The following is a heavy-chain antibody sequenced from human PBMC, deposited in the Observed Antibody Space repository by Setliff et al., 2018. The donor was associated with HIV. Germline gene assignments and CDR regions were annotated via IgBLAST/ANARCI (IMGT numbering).Heavy chain of an antibody. V-gene: IGHV4-4*08. Sequence: SETLSLTCTVSGGSISSYYWSWIRQPPGKGLEWIGHIYTSGSTNYNPSLKSRVTMSVGTSKNQFSLKLSSVTAADTAVYYCARGLSSQTYWGTRPLGLDYWGQGSLVTVSS. J-gene: IGHJ4*01. D-gene: IGHD2-2*01. CDR2: IYTSGST. CDR1: GGSISSYY. CDR3: ARGLSSQTYWGTRPLGLDY.